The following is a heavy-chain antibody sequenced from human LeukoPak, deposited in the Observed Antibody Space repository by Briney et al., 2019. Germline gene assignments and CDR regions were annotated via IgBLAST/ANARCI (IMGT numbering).Heavy chain of an antibody. J-gene: IGHJ2*01. Sequence: GASLQISCQASGSTFTSYWIGWVRQMPGKGLECMGIIYPDDSDTTYSPSFQGQVTISADKSFSTAYLQWSSLKASDTAIYYCAGLGGDTYYFGSASYPNWYFDLWGRGTLVTVSS. D-gene: IGHD3-10*01. V-gene: IGHV5-51*01. CDR1: GSTFTSYW. CDR2: IYPDDSDT. CDR3: AGLGGDTYYFGSASYPNWYFDL.